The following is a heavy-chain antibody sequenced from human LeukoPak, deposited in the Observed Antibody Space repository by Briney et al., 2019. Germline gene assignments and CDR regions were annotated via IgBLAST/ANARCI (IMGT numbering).Heavy chain of an antibody. J-gene: IGHJ3*02. CDR1: GGSITNYY. CDR3: ARGVEASGVGFYAFDI. D-gene: IGHD6-13*01. CDR2: LYNGGDT. V-gene: IGHV4-4*07. Sequence: PSETLSLTCSASGGSITNYYWTWIRQPAGKGLEWIGRLYNGGDTNYSPSLRSRVTMPVDTSKNQFSLKLKSVTAADTAVYYCARGVEASGVGFYAFDIWGQGTMVTVSS.